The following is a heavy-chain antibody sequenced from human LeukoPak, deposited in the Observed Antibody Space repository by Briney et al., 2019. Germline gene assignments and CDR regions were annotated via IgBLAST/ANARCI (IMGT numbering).Heavy chain of an antibody. Sequence: PGRSLRLSCAASGLTFSRYGMHWVRHAPGEGLEWVAFISYDGSNKNYADSVKGRFTISRDNSKNTLYLQMNSLRAEDTAVYYCAKSLDNCNGPYYYYYGIDVWGKGTTVTVSS. CDR3: AKSLDNCNGPYYYYYGIDV. J-gene: IGHJ6*04. CDR1: GLTFSRYG. D-gene: IGHD1-20*01. CDR2: ISYDGSNK. V-gene: IGHV3-30*18.